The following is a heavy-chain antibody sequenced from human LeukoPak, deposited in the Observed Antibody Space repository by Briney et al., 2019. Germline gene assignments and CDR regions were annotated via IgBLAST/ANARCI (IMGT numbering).Heavy chain of an antibody. J-gene: IGHJ4*02. CDR3: AGGSSFSNF. CDR2: ISWSGGSA. Sequence: GGSLRLSCAASGFTFDEYGMTWVRQAPGKGLEWVSGISWSGGSAGYAASVKGRFTISRDNAKNSLYLQMNSLRVEDSAFYYCAGGSSFSNFWGQGTLVTVSS. D-gene: IGHD6-6*01. V-gene: IGHV3-20*04. CDR1: GFTFDEYG.